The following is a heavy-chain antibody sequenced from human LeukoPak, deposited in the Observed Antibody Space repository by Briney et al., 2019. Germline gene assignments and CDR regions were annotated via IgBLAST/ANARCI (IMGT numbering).Heavy chain of an antibody. Sequence: PGKSLKISCTGSGYSFSSYWIVWVRQMPGKGLEWMGIIYPSDSATTYSPSFQGQVTISADKSISTAYLQWSSLKASDTAVYYCARSVGATPLDYWGQGTLVAVSS. D-gene: IGHD1-26*01. CDR1: GYSFSSYW. CDR3: ARSVGATPLDY. CDR2: IYPSDSAT. V-gene: IGHV5-51*01. J-gene: IGHJ4*02.